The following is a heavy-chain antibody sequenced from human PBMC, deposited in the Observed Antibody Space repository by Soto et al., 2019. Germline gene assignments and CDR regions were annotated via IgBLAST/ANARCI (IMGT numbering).Heavy chain of an antibody. CDR2: IRSKAYGGTT. Sequence: GALRLSCTASGFTFGDYAMSWVHQAPGKGLEWVGFIRSKAYGGTTEYAASVKGRFTISRDDSKSIAYLQMNSLKTEDTAVYYCTLYCSSTSCYRGYGMDVWGQGTTFTASS. D-gene: IGHD2-2*02. CDR3: TLYCSSTSCYRGYGMDV. J-gene: IGHJ6*02. CDR1: GFTFGDYA. V-gene: IGHV3-49*04.